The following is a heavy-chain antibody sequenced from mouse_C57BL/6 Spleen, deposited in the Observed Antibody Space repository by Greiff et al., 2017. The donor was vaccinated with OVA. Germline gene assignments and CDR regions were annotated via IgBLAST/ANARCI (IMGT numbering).Heavy chain of an antibody. CDR2: IWSDGST. CDR3: VRHGGNYYLYAMDY. V-gene: IGHV2-6-1*01. J-gene: IGHJ4*01. CDR1: GFSLTSYG. D-gene: IGHD2-1*01. Sequence: VQLVESGPGLVAPSQSLSITCTVSGFSLTSYGVHWVRQPPGKGLEWLVVIWSDGSTTYNSALKSRLSISKDNSKSQVFLKMNSLQTDDTAMYYCVRHGGNYYLYAMDYWGQGTSVTVSS.